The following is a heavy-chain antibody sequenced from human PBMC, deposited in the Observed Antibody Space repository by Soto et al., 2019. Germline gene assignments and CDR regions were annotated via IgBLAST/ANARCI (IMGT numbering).Heavy chain of an antibody. J-gene: IGHJ4*02. D-gene: IGHD6-19*01. V-gene: IGHV3-21*01. CDR2: ISSSSSYI. CDR1: GFTFSSYS. CDR3: ARGYSSGWYIGYYFDY. Sequence: PGGSLRLSCAASGFTFSSYSMNWVRQAPGKGLGWVSSISSSSSYIYYADSVKGRFTISRDNAKNSLYLQMNSLRAEDTAVYYCARGYSSGWYIGYYFDYWGQGTLVTVSS.